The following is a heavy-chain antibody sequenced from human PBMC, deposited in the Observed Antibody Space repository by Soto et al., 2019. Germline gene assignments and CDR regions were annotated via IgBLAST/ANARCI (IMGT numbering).Heavy chain of an antibody. Sequence: QVQLAQSGAEVKKSGASVKVSCKASGYTFTSHDINWVRQATGQGLEWMGWMNPNSGNTGYAQKFQGRVTMTRNTYISTAYMELSSLRSEDTAVYYCARWDYGDYARFDYWGQGTLVTVSS. J-gene: IGHJ4*02. CDR3: ARWDYGDYARFDY. D-gene: IGHD4-17*01. V-gene: IGHV1-8*01. CDR1: GYTFTSHD. CDR2: MNPNSGNT.